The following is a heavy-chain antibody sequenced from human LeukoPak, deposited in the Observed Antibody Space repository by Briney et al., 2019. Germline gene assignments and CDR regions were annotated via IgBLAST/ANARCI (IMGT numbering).Heavy chain of an antibody. Sequence: GGSMRLSSAASGFTFSSHSMSWVRQAQGKGLEWVSSISSSSTEKYYVDSVKGRFTISRDNAKNSLYLQMNSLRAEDTAVYYCARGAITGTASFDYWGQGTLVTVSS. CDR1: GFTFSSHS. CDR2: ISSSSTEK. J-gene: IGHJ4*02. CDR3: ARGAITGTASFDY. V-gene: IGHV3-21*01. D-gene: IGHD1-7*01.